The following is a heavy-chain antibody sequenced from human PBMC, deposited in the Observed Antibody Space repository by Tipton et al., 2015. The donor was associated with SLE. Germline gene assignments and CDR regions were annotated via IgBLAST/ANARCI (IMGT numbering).Heavy chain of an antibody. CDR3: ASSVDTAMATGY. D-gene: IGHD5-18*01. CDR1: GGSFSGYY. Sequence: TLSLTCAVYGGSFSGYYWSWIRQPAGKGLEWIGYIYTSGSTNYNPSLKSRVTISVDTSKNQFSLKLSSVTAADTAVYYCASSVDTAMATGYWGQGTLVTVSS. J-gene: IGHJ4*02. CDR2: IYTSGST. V-gene: IGHV4-4*09.